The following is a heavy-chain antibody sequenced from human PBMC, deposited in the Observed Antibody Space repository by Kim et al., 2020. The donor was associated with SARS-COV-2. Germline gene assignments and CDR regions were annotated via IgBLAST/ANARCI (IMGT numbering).Heavy chain of an antibody. J-gene: IGHJ6*03. D-gene: IGHD2-2*01. V-gene: IGHV1-69*04. CDR1: GGTFSSYA. CDR2: IIPILGIA. CDR3: ARVRYQLLRNTEYYYYYMDV. Sequence: SVKVSCKASGGTFSSYAISWVRQAPGQGLEWMGRIIPILGIANYAQKFQGRVTITADKSTSTAYMELSSLRSEDTAVYYCARVRYQLLRNTEYYYYYMDVWGKGTTVTVSS.